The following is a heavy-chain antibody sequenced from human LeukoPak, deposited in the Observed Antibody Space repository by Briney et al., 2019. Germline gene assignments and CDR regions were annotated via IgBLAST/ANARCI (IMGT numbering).Heavy chain of an antibody. CDR1: GFTFSSYE. Sequence: PGGSLRLSCAASGFTFSSYEMSWVRQAPGKGLEWVSYISSSGSTIYYADSVKGRFTISRDNAKNSLYLQMNSLRAEDTAVYYCARVAGKYYYYYYMDVWGKGTTVTVSS. CDR3: ARVAGKYYYYYYMDV. CDR2: ISSSGSTI. D-gene: IGHD2-15*01. V-gene: IGHV3-48*03. J-gene: IGHJ6*03.